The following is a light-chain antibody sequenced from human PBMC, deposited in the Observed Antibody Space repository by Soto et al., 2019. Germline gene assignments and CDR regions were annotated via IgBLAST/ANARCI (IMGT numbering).Light chain of an antibody. J-gene: IGKJ1*01. CDR2: AAS. V-gene: IGKV1-39*01. CDR1: QSINTY. CDR3: QQSYSIPWT. Sequence: DIPMTQSPFSLSASVGDRVTITCRASQSINTYVNWYQQKPGKAPNLLVYAASSLQSGVPSRFSGSGSGTDFTLTISSLQPEDFATYYCQQSYSIPWTFGQGTSVEIK.